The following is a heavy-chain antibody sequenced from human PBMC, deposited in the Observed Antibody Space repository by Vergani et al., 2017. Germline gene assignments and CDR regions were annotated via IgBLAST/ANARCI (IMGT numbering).Heavy chain of an antibody. D-gene: IGHD6-13*01. CDR1: GGSISSYY. CDR2: IYYSGST. CDR3: ARGVSVAAADPGWFDP. V-gene: IGHV4-59*01. Sequence: QVQLQESGPGLVKPSETLSLTCTVSGGSISSYYWSWIRQPPGKGLEWIGYIYYSGSTNYNPSLKGRVTISVDTSKNQFSLKLSSVTAADTAVYYCARGVSVAAADPGWFDPWGQGTLVTVSS. J-gene: IGHJ5*02.